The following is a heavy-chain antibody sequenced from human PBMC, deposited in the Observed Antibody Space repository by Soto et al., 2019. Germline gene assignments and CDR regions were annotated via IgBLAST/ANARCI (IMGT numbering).Heavy chain of an antibody. D-gene: IGHD3-9*01. CDR1: GDSLGNYY. CDR2: VSSSGNT. CDR3: ARADYEILTGSYAMDV. Sequence: SETLSLTCTVSGDSLGNYYWFWIWQPVGKGLERIGRVSSSGNTNANPTLNSRATMSIDTSKNQFSLRLRSVTAADTAVYYCARADYEILTGSYAMDVWGQGTTVTVSS. V-gene: IGHV4-4*07. J-gene: IGHJ6*02.